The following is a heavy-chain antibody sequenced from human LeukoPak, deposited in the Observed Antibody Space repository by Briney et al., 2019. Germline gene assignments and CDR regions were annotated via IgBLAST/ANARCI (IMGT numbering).Heavy chain of an antibody. CDR2: ISSSSSYI. CDR1: GFTFSSYS. Sequence: GGSLRLSCVASGFTFSSYSMNWVRQAPGKGLEWVSSISSSSSYIYYADSVKGRFTISRDNAKNSLYLQMNSLRAEDMALYYCAKDISSSGWYYFDYWGQGTLVTVSS. J-gene: IGHJ4*02. CDR3: AKDISSSGWYYFDY. V-gene: IGHV3-21*04. D-gene: IGHD6-19*01.